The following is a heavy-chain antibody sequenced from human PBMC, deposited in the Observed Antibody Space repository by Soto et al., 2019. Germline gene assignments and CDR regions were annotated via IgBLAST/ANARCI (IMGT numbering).Heavy chain of an antibody. V-gene: IGHV3-7*03. J-gene: IGHJ4*02. CDR2: IIKDGGEK. Sequence: EVQLVESGGGLVQPGGSLRLSCAASGFTFSNYWMTWVRQAPGKGLEWVVNIIKDGGEKSYVDSVKGRFTISRDNAKNSLYLEMNSLRVEDTAVYYCARDWGGLGYWGQGTLVTVSS. D-gene: IGHD3-10*01. CDR1: GFTFSNYW. CDR3: ARDWGGLGY.